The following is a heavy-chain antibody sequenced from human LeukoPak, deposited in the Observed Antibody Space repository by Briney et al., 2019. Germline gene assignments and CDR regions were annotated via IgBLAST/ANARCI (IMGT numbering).Heavy chain of an antibody. J-gene: IGHJ5*02. V-gene: IGHV3-23*01. CDR3: ARDYYYDSSGLNP. CDR1: GFTFSSYA. D-gene: IGHD3-22*01. CDR2: ISVGGQTT. Sequence: GGSLRLSCAASGFTFSSYAMTWVRQAPGKGLEWVSSISVGGQTTVYADSVKGRFTISRDTSKNALSLVMDSLRAEDTAVYYCARDYYYDSSGLNPWGQGTLVTVSS.